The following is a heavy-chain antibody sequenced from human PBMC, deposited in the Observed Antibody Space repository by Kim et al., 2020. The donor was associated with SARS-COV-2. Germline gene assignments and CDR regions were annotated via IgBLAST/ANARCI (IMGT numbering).Heavy chain of an antibody. J-gene: IGHJ4*02. CDR3: ARGPPYGELSPFDY. V-gene: IGHV3-11*01. CDR1: GFTFSDYY. D-gene: IGHD3-10*01. CDR2: ISSSGSTI. Sequence: GGSLRLSCAASGFTFSDYYMSWIRQAPGKGLEWVSYISSSGSTIYYADSVKGRFSISRDNAKNSLYLQMNSLRAEDTAVYYCARGPPYGELSPFDYWGQGTLVTVSS.